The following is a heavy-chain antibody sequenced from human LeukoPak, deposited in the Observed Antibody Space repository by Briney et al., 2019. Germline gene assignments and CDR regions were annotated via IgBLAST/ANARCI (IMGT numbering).Heavy chain of an antibody. V-gene: IGHV3-74*01. CDR1: GFTFTNYW. Sequence: PGGSLRLSCVVSGFTFTNYWMQWVRQVPGKGLVWVARMNSDGTSIIHADSVKGRFTISRDNAKNSLYLQMNSLRAEDTAVYYCAREGRDRESFDYWGQGTLVTVSS. CDR3: AREGRDRESFDY. CDR2: MNSDGTSI. J-gene: IGHJ4*02. D-gene: IGHD4-17*01.